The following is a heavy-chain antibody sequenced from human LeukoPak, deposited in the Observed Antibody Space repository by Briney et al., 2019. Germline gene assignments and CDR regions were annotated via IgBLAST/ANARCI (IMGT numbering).Heavy chain of an antibody. Sequence: GGSLRLSCAASGFTFSSYAMSWVRQAPGRGLEWVSAISGSGGSTYYADSVKGRFTISRDNSKNTLYVQMNSLRAEDTAVYYCAKSIDFGVIIPVDYWGQGTLVTVSS. CDR1: GFTFSSYA. CDR3: AKSIDFGVIIPVDY. J-gene: IGHJ4*02. CDR2: ISGSGGST. D-gene: IGHD3-3*01. V-gene: IGHV3-23*01.